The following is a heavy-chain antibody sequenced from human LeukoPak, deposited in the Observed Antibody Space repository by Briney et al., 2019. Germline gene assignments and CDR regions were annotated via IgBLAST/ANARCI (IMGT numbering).Heavy chain of an antibody. D-gene: IGHD6-13*01. CDR3: TTVAAAGKRGFLDY. CDR1: GSTFSSYS. Sequence: GGSLRLSCAASGSTFSSYSMNWVRQAPGKGLEWVGRIKSKTDGGTTDYAAPVKGRFTISRDDSKNTLYLQMNSLKTEDTAVYYCTTVAAAGKRGFLDYWGQGTLVTVSS. CDR2: IKSKTDGGTT. J-gene: IGHJ4*02. V-gene: IGHV3-15*01.